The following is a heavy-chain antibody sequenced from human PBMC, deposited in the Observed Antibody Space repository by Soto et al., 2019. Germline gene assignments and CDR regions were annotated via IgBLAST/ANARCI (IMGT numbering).Heavy chain of an antibody. J-gene: IGHJ4*02. V-gene: IGHV2-5*02. CDR3: AHRFTSGTFDY. Sequence: QITLKESGPTLVKPTQTLTLTCSVSGLSLSTIEVGVGWIRQPPGKAPEWLALVYWDDDTRYNPSLRSRLTITKDTFKNQVVLTMTNMDPVDTGTYYCAHRFTSGTFDYWGQGTLVTVSS. D-gene: IGHD1-1*01. CDR1: GLSLSTIEVG. CDR2: VYWDDDT.